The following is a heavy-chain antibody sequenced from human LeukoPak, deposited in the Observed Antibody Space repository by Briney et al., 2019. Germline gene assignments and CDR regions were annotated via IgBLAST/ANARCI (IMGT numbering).Heavy chain of an antibody. D-gene: IGHD3-22*01. CDR3: AKDPNYYDSSGYYHDALDI. J-gene: IGHJ3*02. CDR2: ISGSGGST. V-gene: IGHV3-23*01. Sequence: GGSLRLSCAASGFTFSSYAMSWVRQAPGKGLEWVSAISGSGGSTYYADSVKGRFTISRDNSKNTLYLQMNSLRAEDTAVYYCAKDPNYYDSSGYYHDALDIWGQGTMVTVSS. CDR1: GFTFSSYA.